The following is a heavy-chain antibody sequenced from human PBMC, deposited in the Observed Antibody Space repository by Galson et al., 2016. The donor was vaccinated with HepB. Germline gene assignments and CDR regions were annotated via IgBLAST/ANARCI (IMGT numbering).Heavy chain of an antibody. CDR3: AREGGYSSSSGYFYYGMDV. V-gene: IGHV1-2*04. Sequence: SVKVSCKASGGTFSSYAISWVRQAPGQGLEWMGWINPNTGDTNYGQKFQGWVTMTRDTSINTAYMELCRLKSDDTAVYYCAREGGYSSSSGYFYYGMDVWGQGTTVTVAS. CDR1: GGTFSSYA. CDR2: INPNTGDT. D-gene: IGHD6-13*01. J-gene: IGHJ6*02.